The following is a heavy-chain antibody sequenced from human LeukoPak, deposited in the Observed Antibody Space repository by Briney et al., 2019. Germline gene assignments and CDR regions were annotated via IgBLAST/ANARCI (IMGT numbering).Heavy chain of an antibody. Sequence: TLSVICTVSGGSISSGSYYWSWIRQPAGKGVEWIGRIYTSGSTNYNPSLKSRVTISVDTSKNQFSLKLSSVTAADTAVYYCARISLGHFDYWGQGTLVTVSS. V-gene: IGHV4-61*02. D-gene: IGHD1/OR15-1a*01. CDR3: ARISLGHFDY. J-gene: IGHJ4*02. CDR1: GGSISSGSYY. CDR2: IYTSGST.